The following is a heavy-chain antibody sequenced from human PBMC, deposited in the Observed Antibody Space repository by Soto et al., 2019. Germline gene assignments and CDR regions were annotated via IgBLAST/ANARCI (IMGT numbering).Heavy chain of an antibody. V-gene: IGHV1-2*02. J-gene: IGHJ4*02. D-gene: IGHD3-16*01. Sequence: ASVKVSCKASGYTFTGYYIHWVRQAPGQGLEWVGWINPNSGATTYTQKFQGRVTMTRDTFIITAHMELSRLRSDDTAMYYCARDMVSTIGDFDYWGQGTLVTVSS. CDR1: GYTFTGYY. CDR2: INPNSGAT. CDR3: ARDMVSTIGDFDY.